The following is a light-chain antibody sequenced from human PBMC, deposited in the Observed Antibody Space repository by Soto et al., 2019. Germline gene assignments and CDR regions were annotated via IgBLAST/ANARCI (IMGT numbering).Light chain of an antibody. J-gene: IGKJ5*01. V-gene: IGKV3-15*01. CDR3: QQYAGSPPD. CDR2: GAS. Sequence: EMVMTQSPATLSVSPGERATLSCRASQSVSSNLAWYQQKPGQAPRLLIYGASTRATGIPARFSGSGSGTEFTLTISSLQSEDFAVYYCQQYAGSPPDFGQGTRLEIK. CDR1: QSVSSN.